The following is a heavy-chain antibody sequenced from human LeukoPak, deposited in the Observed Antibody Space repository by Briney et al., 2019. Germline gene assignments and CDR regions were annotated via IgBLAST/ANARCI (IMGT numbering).Heavy chain of an antibody. CDR3: ARVSGSGWYYFDH. Sequence: SETLSLTCTVSGGSSTSYFWSWVRQSPGKGLEWIGYIYNSGNTNYNPSLKSRVTISRDMSRNRFSLKLRSVTAADTAVYYCARVSGSGWYYFDHWGQGTLVTVSS. CDR1: GGSSTSYF. J-gene: IGHJ4*02. CDR2: IYNSGNT. V-gene: IGHV4-59*01. D-gene: IGHD6-19*01.